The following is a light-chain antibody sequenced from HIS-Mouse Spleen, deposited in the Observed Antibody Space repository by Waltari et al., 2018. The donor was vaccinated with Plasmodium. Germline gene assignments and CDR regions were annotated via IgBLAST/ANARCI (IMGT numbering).Light chain of an antibody. CDR3: QQYNNWPFT. Sequence: ELVMTQSPATLSVSPGERATLYCRASQSVSSNLAWYQQKPGQAPRLLIYGASTRATGIPARFSGSGSGTEFTLTISSLQSEDFAVYYCQQYNNWPFTFGPGTKVDIK. CDR2: GAS. V-gene: IGKV3-15*01. J-gene: IGKJ3*01. CDR1: QSVSSN.